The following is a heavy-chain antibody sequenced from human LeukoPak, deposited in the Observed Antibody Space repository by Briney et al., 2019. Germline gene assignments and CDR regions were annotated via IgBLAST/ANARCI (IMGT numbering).Heavy chain of an antibody. V-gene: IGHV3-11*06. D-gene: IGHD5-12*01. J-gene: IGHJ6*02. CDR3: ARDGEVGQWLRPMYYYYGLDV. CDR1: GFTFSDYY. Sequence: GGSLRLSCAASGFTFSDYYMSWIRQAPGQGLEWVSYISSSSSYTNYADSVKGGFTISRDNAKNSLYLQMNSLRAEDTAVYYCARDGEVGQWLRPMYYYYGLDVWGQGTMVTVSS. CDR2: ISSSSSYT.